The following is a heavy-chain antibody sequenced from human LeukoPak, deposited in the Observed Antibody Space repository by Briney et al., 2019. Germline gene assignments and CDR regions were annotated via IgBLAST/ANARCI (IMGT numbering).Heavy chain of an antibody. CDR3: ARVPSGSYYYFDY. CDR1: GYSFTTYG. J-gene: IGHJ4*02. V-gene: IGHV1-18*01. CDR2: ISAYNGNT. D-gene: IGHD1-26*01. Sequence: GASVKVSCKASGYSFTTYGMNWVPQAPGQGLEWMGWISAYNGNTNYAQKLQGRVTMTTDTSTSTAYMELRSLRSDDTAVYYCARVPSGSYYYFDYWGQGTLVTVSS.